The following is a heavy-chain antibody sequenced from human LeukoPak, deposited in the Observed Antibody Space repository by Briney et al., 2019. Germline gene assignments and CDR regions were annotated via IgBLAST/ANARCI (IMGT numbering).Heavy chain of an antibody. Sequence: SETLSLTCAVYGGSFSGYYWSWIRQPPGKGLEWIGEINHGGSTNYNPSLKSRVTISVDTSKNQFSLKLSSVTAADTAVYYCASRGRWFGSPDYWGQGTLVTVSS. D-gene: IGHD3-10*01. CDR3: ASRGRWFGSPDY. V-gene: IGHV4-34*01. CDR2: INHGGST. J-gene: IGHJ4*02. CDR1: GGSFSGYY.